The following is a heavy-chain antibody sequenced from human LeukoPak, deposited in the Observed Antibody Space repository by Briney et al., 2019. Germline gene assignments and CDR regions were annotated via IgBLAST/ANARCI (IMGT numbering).Heavy chain of an antibody. J-gene: IGHJ4*02. CDR3: ASRGYSSSWYIYDY. Sequence: GGSLRLSCAASGFTFSDYYMRWTRQAPGKGLEWVSYISSSGSTIYYADSVKGRFTISRDNAKNSLYLQMNSLRAEDTAVYYCASRGYSSSWYIYDYWGQGTLVTVSS. D-gene: IGHD6-13*01. V-gene: IGHV3-11*04. CDR2: ISSSGSTI. CDR1: GFTFSDYY.